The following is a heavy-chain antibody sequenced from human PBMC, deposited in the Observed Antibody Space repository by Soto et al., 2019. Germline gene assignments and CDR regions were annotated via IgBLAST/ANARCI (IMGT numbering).Heavy chain of an antibody. CDR2: ISAYNGNT. CDR1: GYTFTSYG. CDR3: ARGSVPPRDYYYGMDV. Sequence: ASVKVSCKASGYTFTSYGISWVRQAPGQGLEWMGWISAYNGNTNYAQKLQGRVTMTTDTSTSTAYMELRSLRSDDAAVYYCARGSVPPRDYYYGMDVWGQGTMVTVSS. V-gene: IGHV1-18*04. D-gene: IGHD2-2*01. J-gene: IGHJ6*02.